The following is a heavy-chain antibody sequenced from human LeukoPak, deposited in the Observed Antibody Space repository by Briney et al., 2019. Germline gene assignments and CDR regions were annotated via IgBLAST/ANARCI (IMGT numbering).Heavy chain of an antibody. J-gene: IGHJ4*02. CDR3: ARRRDLYSGSYYPFDY. CDR1: GYSSTNYW. D-gene: IGHD1-26*01. Sequence: GEALKISCKGSGYSSTNYWIGWVRQMPGKGLTWMGIIYPGDSDARYSPSLQGQVTISADKSISTAYLQWSSLKASDTAMYYCARRRDLYSGSYYPFDYWGQGTLVTVSS. V-gene: IGHV5-51*01. CDR2: IYPGDSDA.